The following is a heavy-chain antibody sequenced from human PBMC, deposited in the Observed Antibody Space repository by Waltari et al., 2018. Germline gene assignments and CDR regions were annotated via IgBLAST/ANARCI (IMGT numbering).Heavy chain of an antibody. CDR2: INPNSGGT. V-gene: IGHV1-2*02. Sequence: QVQLVQSGAAVKKPGASVKVSCKASGYTFTAYFMHWVRQAPGQGLEWMGWINPNSGGTNSAQKFQGRVTMTRDTSISTAYMELNRLTSDDTAVYYCARDLSVRGVMVSGVDVWGQGTTVTVSS. CDR3: ARDLSVRGVMVSGVDV. CDR1: GYTFTAYF. D-gene: IGHD3-10*01. J-gene: IGHJ6*02.